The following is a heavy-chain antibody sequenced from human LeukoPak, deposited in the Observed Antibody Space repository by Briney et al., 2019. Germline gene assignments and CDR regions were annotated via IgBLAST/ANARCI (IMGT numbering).Heavy chain of an antibody. CDR1: GFTFDDYA. V-gene: IGHV3-9*01. Sequence: SLRLSCAASGFTFDDYAMHWVRQAPGKGLEWVSGISWNSGSIGYADSVKGRFTISRDNAKNSLYLQMNSLRAEDTALYYCAKAFYDSSGYDYWGQGTLVTVSS. CDR3: AKAFYDSSGYDY. D-gene: IGHD3-22*01. CDR2: ISWNSGSI. J-gene: IGHJ4*02.